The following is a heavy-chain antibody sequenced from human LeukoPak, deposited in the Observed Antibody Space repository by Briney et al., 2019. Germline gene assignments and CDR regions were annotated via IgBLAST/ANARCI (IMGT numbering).Heavy chain of an antibody. CDR1: AYTFTAYS. CDR3: ARAATTGVFYFDY. D-gene: IGHD1-1*01. J-gene: IGHJ4*01. V-gene: IGHV1-2*02. CDR2: INPYTGDT. Sequence: ASVKVSCKASAYTFTAYSVHWMRQTPGLGLEWMGYINPYTGDTDYAPNFQGRVTMASDTSITTAYMDLSRLRSDDTAVYFCARAATTGVFYFDYWGQGTLVTVSS.